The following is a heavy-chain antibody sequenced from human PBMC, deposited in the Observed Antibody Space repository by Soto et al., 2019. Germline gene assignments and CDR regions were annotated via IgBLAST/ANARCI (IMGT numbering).Heavy chain of an antibody. CDR1: GFTFSSYG. Sequence: QVQLVESGGGVVQPGRSLRLSCVASGFTFSSYGMHWVRQAPGKGLEWVAIISYDGSNTYYADSVKGRFTISRYNSKNTRYLQMNSLRAEDTSVYYCAKEGGLSGSYYISSSYYFDYWGQGTLVTVSS. D-gene: IGHD1-26*01. J-gene: IGHJ4*02. V-gene: IGHV3-30*18. CDR3: AKEGGLSGSYYISSSYYFDY. CDR2: ISYDGSNT.